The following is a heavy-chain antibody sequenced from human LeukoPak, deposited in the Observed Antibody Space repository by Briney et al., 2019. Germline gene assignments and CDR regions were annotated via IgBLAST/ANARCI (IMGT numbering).Heavy chain of an antibody. CDR1: GGTFSSYA. CDR3: AREEGSSSWYKGTGSDWFDP. J-gene: IGHJ5*02. D-gene: IGHD6-13*01. Sequence: ASVKVSCKASGGTFSSYAINLVRQAPGQGLEWMGRIIPIFDTANYAQKFQGRVTITADKSTSTAYMELSSLRSEDTAVFYCAREEGSSSWYKGTGSDWFDPWGQGTLVTVSS. V-gene: IGHV1-69*06. CDR2: IIPIFDTA.